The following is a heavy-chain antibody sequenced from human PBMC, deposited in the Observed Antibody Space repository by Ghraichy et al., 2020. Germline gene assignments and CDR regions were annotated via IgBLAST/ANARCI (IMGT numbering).Heavy chain of an antibody. CDR1: GFTFSNYW. J-gene: IGHJ4*02. CDR2: INQDGTVK. Sequence: GESLNTSCAASGFTFSNYWMSWVRQAPGKGLELVANINQDGTVKRYVDSVKGRFAISRDNAKNSMYLQMNSLRVEDTAVYYCVGSGAATDWGQGTLVTVSS. D-gene: IGHD1-26*01. CDR3: VGSGAATD. V-gene: IGHV3-7*03.